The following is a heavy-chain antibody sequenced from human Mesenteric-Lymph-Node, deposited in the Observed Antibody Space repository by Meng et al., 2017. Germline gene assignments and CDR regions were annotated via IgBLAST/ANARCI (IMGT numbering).Heavy chain of an antibody. D-gene: IGHD3-3*01. CDR2: IDWDDDK. V-gene: IGHV2-70*12. J-gene: IGHJ5*02. CDR3: AHSLYYGDWFDP. Sequence: SGPTLVKPTQTLTLTCIFSGFSLSTSEMCVSWIRQPPGKALKWLALIDWDDDKYYSTSLKTRLTISKDTSKNQVVLTMTNMDPVDTATYYCAHSLYYGDWFDPWGQGTLVTVSS. CDR1: GFSLSTSEMC.